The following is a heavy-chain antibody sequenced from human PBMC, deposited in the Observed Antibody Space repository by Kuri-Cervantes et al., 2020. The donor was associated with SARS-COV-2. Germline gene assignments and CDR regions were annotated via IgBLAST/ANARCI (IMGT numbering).Heavy chain of an antibody. CDR3: ARDGQNDFWSGYQDWYFDL. Sequence: GESLKISCAASGFTFSSCWMSWVRQAPGKGLEWVANIKQDGSEKYYVDSVKGRFTISRDNAKNSLYLQMNSLRAEDTAVYYCARDGQNDFWSGYQDWYFDLWGRGTLVTVSS. V-gene: IGHV3-7*01. CDR1: GFTFSSCW. J-gene: IGHJ2*01. D-gene: IGHD3-3*01. CDR2: IKQDGSEK.